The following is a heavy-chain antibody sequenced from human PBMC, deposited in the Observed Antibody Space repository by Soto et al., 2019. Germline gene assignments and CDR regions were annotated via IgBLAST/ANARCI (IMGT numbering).Heavy chain of an antibody. V-gene: IGHV1-18*01. CDR3: ARSPAPRVPAANPWDY. CDR2: ISAYNGNT. Sequence: ASVKVSCKASGYTFTSYGISWVRQAPGQGLEWMGWISAYNGNTNYAQKLQGRVTMTTDTSTSTAYMELRSLRSDDTAVYYCARSPAPRVPAANPWDYWGQGTLVTVSS. J-gene: IGHJ4*02. CDR1: GYTFTSYG. D-gene: IGHD2-2*01.